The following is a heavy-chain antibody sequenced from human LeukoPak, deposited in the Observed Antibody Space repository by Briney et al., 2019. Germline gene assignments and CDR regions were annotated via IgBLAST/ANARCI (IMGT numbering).Heavy chain of an antibody. CDR2: ITHGGSEK. Sequence: GGSLRLSCLASGFSLSNRWMTWVRQAPGNGLEWEATITHGGSEKTYVDSVKGRFTISGDNAKNSLYLQMNSLRDEDTAVYYCARDPFEHWGQGTLVTVSS. CDR1: GFSLSNRW. J-gene: IGHJ1*01. V-gene: IGHV3-7*01. CDR3: ARDPFEH.